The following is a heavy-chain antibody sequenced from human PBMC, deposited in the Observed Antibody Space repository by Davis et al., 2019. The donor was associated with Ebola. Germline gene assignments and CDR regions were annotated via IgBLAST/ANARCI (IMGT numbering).Heavy chain of an antibody. J-gene: IGHJ4*02. Sequence: PGGSLRLSCAASGFTFSSYWMNWVRQGPGKGLEWVANIKQDGSKKNYVDSVKDRFTISRDSAKNSLFLQMNNLRADDTAVYYCATTRAGYSYASGGSFDYWGQGTLVTVSS. CDR1: GFTFSSYW. D-gene: IGHD5-18*01. CDR2: IKQDGSKK. V-gene: IGHV3-7*03. CDR3: ATTRAGYSYASGGSFDY.